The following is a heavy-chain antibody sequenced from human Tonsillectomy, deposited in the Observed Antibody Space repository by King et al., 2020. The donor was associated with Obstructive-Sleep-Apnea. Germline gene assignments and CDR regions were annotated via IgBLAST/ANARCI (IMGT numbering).Heavy chain of an antibody. J-gene: IGHJ5*02. CDR1: GRTLSEFN. CDR2: IDASGDAR. CDR3: AKDGPLWVDEDLIHP. V-gene: IGHV3-23*04. D-gene: IGHD3-10*01. Sequence: VQLVESGGGLAQPGGSLRLSCTASGRTLSEFNMICVRLAPGQGLECVSAIDASGDARYTTDSVNGRFTISRDNSKRLLFLHLTRLRVEDTAVYYCAKDGPLWVDEDLIHPWGQGTLVTVSS.